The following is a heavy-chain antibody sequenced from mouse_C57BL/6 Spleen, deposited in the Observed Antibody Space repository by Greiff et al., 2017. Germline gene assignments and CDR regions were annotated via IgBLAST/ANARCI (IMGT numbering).Heavy chain of an antibody. CDR3: ARHEGTGGLFDD. V-gene: IGHV5-6*01. CDR2: ISSGGSYT. Sequence: EVKLVESGGDLVKPGGSLKLSCAASGFTFSSYGMSWVRQTPDKRLEWVATISSGGSYTYYPDSVKGRFTISRDNAKNTLYLQMSSLKSEDTAMYCCARHEGTGGLFDDWGQGTTLTVSS. J-gene: IGHJ2*01. CDR1: GFTFSSYG. D-gene: IGHD3-3*01.